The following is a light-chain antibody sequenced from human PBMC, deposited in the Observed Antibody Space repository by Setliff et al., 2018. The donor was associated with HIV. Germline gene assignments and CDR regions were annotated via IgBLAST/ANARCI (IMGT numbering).Light chain of an antibody. CDR2: EVS. V-gene: IGLV2-14*01. CDR1: SSDVGGYKF. J-gene: IGLJ1*01. Sequence: ALAQPASMSGSPGQSITISCTGTSSDVGGYKFVSWYQQHPGKAPKLMIYEVSNRPSGVSDRFSGSKSGSTASLTISGLQAEDEADYYCGSYTSTTSYVFGSGTKVTVL. CDR3: GSYTSTTSYV.